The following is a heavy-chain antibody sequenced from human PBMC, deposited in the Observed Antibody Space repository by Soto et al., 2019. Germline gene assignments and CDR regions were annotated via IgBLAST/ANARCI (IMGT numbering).Heavy chain of an antibody. V-gene: IGHV1-18*01. D-gene: IGHD6-13*01. CDR2: ISAYNGNT. Sequence: QVQLVQSGAEVKKPGASVKVAFKASGYTFTSYGISWVRQAPGQGLEWMGWISAYNGNTKYAQKFQGRVTMNTDTYTRTAYMEVRSLRSDDTAVYSCARDAAAGLNDYWGQGTLVTVSS. CDR1: GYTFTSYG. CDR3: ARDAAAGLNDY. J-gene: IGHJ4*02.